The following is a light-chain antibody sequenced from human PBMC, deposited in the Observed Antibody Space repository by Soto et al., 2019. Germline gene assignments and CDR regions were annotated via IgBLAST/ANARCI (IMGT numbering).Light chain of an antibody. Sequence: AILMTQSPHPLLRSXHYRVTITFRASQDISSYLAWYQQKPGKAPKLLIYAASTLQSGVPSRFSGSGSGTDFTLTISSLQPEDFATYYCQQSYGTPTFGQGTRLEIK. CDR1: QDISSY. V-gene: IGKV1-8*01. J-gene: IGKJ5*01. CDR3: QQSYGTPT. CDR2: AAS.